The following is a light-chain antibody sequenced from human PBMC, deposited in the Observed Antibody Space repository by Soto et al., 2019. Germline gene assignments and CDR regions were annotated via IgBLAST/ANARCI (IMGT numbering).Light chain of an antibody. CDR2: GAS. J-gene: IGKJ4*01. CDR3: QQYDNWPLT. CDR1: QSVSSGY. Sequence: EIVMTQSPATLSVSPGERATLSCRASQSVSSGYLAWYRQKPGQAPRFLIYGASTRATGIPARFSGSGSGTEFTLTISSLQSEDFAVYYCQQYDNWPLTFGGGTKVDIK. V-gene: IGKV3-15*01.